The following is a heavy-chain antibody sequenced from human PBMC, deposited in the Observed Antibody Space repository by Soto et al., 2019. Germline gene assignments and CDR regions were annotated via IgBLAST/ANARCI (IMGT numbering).Heavy chain of an antibody. Sequence: AETLSLTCAASGFSISSYYWSWVRQPPGKGLEWIGYIYYSGSTNYNPSLKSRVTISVDTSKHRFSLKLSSVTAADTAVYYCARDSGGARGQGTLVTVSS. D-gene: IGHD2-21*01. CDR1: GFSISSYY. CDR2: IYYSGST. V-gene: IGHV4-59*01. CDR3: ARDSGGA. J-gene: IGHJ4*02.